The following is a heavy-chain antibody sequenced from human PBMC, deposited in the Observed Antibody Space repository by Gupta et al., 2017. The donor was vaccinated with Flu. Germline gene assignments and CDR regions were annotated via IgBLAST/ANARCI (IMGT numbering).Heavy chain of an antibody. CDR2: ISWNSGSI. CDR3: ARAAVAGILYGFDI. CDR1: GDHS. Sequence: GDHSMHWVRQAPGKGLEWVAGISWNSGSIDYAASVKGRFTVSRDSVKNSLYLQMNSLRPADTAVYFCARAAVAGILYGFDIWGQGTMVNVSS. J-gene: IGHJ3*02. V-gene: IGHV3-9*01. D-gene: IGHD6-19*01.